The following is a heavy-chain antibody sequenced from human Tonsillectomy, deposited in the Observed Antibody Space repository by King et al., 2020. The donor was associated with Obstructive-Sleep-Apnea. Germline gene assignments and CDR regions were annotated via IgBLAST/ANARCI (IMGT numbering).Heavy chain of an antibody. CDR2: ISSKAYGGST. V-gene: IGHV3-49*03. J-gene: IGHJ5*02. CDR3: PRENWNRSFDP. D-gene: IGHD1-1*01. CDR1: GFTSGGYA. Sequence: VQLVESGGGLVQPGRSLRLSCTTSGFTSGGYAISWFRQAPGKGLEGGGFISSKAYGGSTEGAASVKGRFTISRDDSKNSAYLQMNSLKTEDTAVYYCPRENWNRSFDPWGQGTLVTVSS.